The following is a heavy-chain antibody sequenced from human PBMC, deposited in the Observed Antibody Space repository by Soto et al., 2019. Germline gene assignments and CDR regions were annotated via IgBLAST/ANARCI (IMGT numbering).Heavy chain of an antibody. CDR2: IYYSGST. Sequence: QVQLQESGPGLVKPSQTLSLTCTVSGGSISSGGYYWSWIRQHPGKGLEWIGYIYYSGSTYYNPSLDSRVTTAVDTSKNQFSLELSSVTAADTAVYYCARGLTGGDYLLGWFDPWGQGTLVTVSS. D-gene: IGHD4-17*01. V-gene: IGHV4-31*03. CDR1: GGSISSGGYY. CDR3: ARGLTGGDYLLGWFDP. J-gene: IGHJ5*02.